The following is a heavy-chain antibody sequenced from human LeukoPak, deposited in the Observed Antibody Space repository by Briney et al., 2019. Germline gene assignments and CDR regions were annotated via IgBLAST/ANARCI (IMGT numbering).Heavy chain of an antibody. V-gene: IGHV5-51*01. CDR2: IYPGDSDT. CDR1: GYSFTSYW. D-gene: IGHD1-26*01. J-gene: IGHJ4*02. CDR3: ARNNVGATDY. Sequence: GESLKISCKGSGYSFTSYWIGWVRQMPGKGLEWMGIIYPGDSDTRYSPSFQGQVTISADKSINTAYMHWNSLKASDTAMYYCARNNVGATDYWGQGTLVTVSS.